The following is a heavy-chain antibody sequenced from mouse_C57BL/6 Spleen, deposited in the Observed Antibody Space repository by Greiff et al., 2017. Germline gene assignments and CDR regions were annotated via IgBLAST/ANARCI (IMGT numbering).Heavy chain of an antibody. J-gene: IGHJ2*01. CDR2: ISDGGSYT. CDR3: ASVITTVVRGYFDY. D-gene: IGHD1-1*01. Sequence: EVQLVESGGGLVKPGGSLKLSCAASGFTFSSYAMSWVRQTPEKRLEWVATISDGGSYTYYPDNVKGRFTISRDNAKNNLYLQMSHLKSEDTAMYYCASVITTVVRGYFDYWGQGTTLTVSS. V-gene: IGHV5-4*01. CDR1: GFTFSSYA.